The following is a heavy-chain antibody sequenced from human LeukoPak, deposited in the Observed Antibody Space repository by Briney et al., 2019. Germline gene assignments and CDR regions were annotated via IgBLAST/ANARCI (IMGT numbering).Heavy chain of an antibody. J-gene: IGHJ3*01. Sequence: PSETLSLTCTVSGGSSSSGGYYWRWIRQHPGKGLEWVGSISYSGNTYYNPSLKTRLTISVDTSKNQFSLKLRSVTAADTAVYYCANADRYCSGGSCPVPDAFDFWGQGTMVTVS. CDR1: GGSSSSGGYY. CDR3: ANADRYCSGGSCPVPDAFDF. V-gene: IGHV4-31*03. CDR2: ISYSGNT. D-gene: IGHD2-15*01.